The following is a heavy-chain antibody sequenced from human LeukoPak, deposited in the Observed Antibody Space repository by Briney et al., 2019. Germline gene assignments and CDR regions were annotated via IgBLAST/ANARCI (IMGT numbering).Heavy chain of an antibody. Sequence: SETLSLTCIVSGGSVSSGSYYWGWIRQPPGKGLEWIGSIYYSGSTYYKPSLKSRVTMSVDTSKNQFSLKLSSVTAADTAVYYCARQLYGDFVNWFDPWGQGTLVTVSS. D-gene: IGHD4-17*01. J-gene: IGHJ5*02. CDR1: GGSVSSGSYY. V-gene: IGHV4-39*01. CDR2: IYYSGST. CDR3: ARQLYGDFVNWFDP.